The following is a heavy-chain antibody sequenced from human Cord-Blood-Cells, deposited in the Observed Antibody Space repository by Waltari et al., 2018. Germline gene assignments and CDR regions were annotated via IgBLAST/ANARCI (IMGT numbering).Heavy chain of an antibody. CDR2: TYYRSKWYN. CDR3: ARGGYCSSTSCYTLDY. CDR1: GDSVSSTSAA. V-gene: IGHV6-1*01. D-gene: IGHD2-2*02. J-gene: IGHJ4*02. Sequence: QVQLQQSGPGLVKPSQTLSLTCAISGDSVSSTSAAWNWNRQAPSRGLEWLGRTYYRSKWYNDYAVSVKSRITINPDTSKNQFSLQLNSVTPEDTAVYYCARGGYCSSTSCYTLDYWGQGTLVTVSS.